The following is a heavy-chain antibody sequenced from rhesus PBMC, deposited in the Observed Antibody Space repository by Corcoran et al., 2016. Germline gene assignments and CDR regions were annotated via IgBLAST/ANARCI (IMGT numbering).Heavy chain of an antibody. CDR3: AREGVAGTNY. V-gene: IGHV4-147*01. CDR1: GYSISSNY. D-gene: IGHD1-20*01. J-gene: IGHJ4*01. CDR2: IYGSSGST. Sequence: QVQLQESGPGLVKPSETLSLTCAVSGYSISSNYWSWIRQPPGKGLEWIGYIYGSSGSTYSNPSLKSRVTISTDTSKNQFSLKLSSVTAADTAVYYCAREGVAGTNYWGQGVLVTVSS.